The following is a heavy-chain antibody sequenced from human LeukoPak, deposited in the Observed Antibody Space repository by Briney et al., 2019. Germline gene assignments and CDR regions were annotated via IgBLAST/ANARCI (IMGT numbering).Heavy chain of an antibody. CDR2: IYYSGST. D-gene: IGHD3-22*01. CDR1: GGSISSGDYY. Sequence: SETLSLTCTVSGGSISSGDYYWSWIRQPPGKGLEWIGYIYYSGSTYYNPSLKSRVTISVDTSKNQFSLKLSSVTAADTAVYYCARADHYDSSGYSGLYLDYWGQGTLVIVSS. V-gene: IGHV4-30-4*01. J-gene: IGHJ4*02. CDR3: ARADHYDSSGYSGLYLDY.